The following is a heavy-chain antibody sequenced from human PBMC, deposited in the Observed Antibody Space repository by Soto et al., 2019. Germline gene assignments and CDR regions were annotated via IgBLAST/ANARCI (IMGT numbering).Heavy chain of an antibody. Sequence: EVQLLESGGGLVQPGGSLRLSCVASVGSGFTFTDYAMAWVRQAPEKGLEWVSGISGSDYRTYYAGSVKGRFTISRDNAKDTLFLQMNSLRAEDTAKYYCVGDYGGLEGFDVWGQGTMVTVSS. CDR1: VGSGFTFTDYA. CDR3: VGDYGGLEGFDV. D-gene: IGHD4-17*01. J-gene: IGHJ3*01. V-gene: IGHV3-23*01. CDR2: ISGSDYRT.